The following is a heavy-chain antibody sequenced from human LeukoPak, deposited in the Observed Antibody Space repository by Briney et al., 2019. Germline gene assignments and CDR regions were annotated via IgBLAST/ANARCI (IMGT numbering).Heavy chain of an antibody. D-gene: IGHD3-22*01. V-gene: IGHV4-61*02. CDR2: IYSSDNT. CDR1: GGSLSSAIHT. J-gene: IGHJ6*03. Sequence: PSQTLSLTCTVSGGSLSSAIHTWNWIRQPAGKGLEWIGRIYSSDNTNYNPSLKSRITISVDTSKNQFSLKMSSVTAADTAVYYCAKGLYDSSGRYYYHMDVWGKGTTVIIS. CDR3: AKGLYDSSGRYYYHMDV.